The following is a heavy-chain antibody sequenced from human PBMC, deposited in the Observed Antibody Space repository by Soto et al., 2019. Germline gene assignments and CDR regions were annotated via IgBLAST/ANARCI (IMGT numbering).Heavy chain of an antibody. Sequence: PGGSMRLSCASSGFTFSDYSLNWVRQAPGKGLEWVSYISFRSIRKLYADSVRGRFTISRDDAKNSVFLQMNSLRDEDTAVYYCIRDGGRAYEMDVWGQGTTVTVSS. CDR1: GFTFSDYS. D-gene: IGHD3-16*01. CDR3: IRDGGRAYEMDV. J-gene: IGHJ6*02. CDR2: ISFRSIRK. V-gene: IGHV3-48*02.